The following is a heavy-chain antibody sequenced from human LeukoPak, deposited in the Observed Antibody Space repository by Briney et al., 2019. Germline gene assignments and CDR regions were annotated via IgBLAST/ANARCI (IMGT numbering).Heavy chain of an antibody. Sequence: GGSLRLSCAASGFTFSSSSMNWVRQAPGKPMEWVSSITSSGTYIFYADSVKGRFTISRDNAKNSLYLQMDNLGPEDTAVYYCARDPYSGAYGNDYYYYMDVWGKGTTVTISS. CDR2: ITSSGTYI. J-gene: IGHJ6*03. D-gene: IGHD1-26*01. CDR3: ARDPYSGAYGNDYYYYMDV. CDR1: GFTFSSSS. V-gene: IGHV3-21*01.